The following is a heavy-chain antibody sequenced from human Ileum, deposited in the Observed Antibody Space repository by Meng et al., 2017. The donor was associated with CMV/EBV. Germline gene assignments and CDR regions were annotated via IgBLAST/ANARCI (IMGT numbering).Heavy chain of an antibody. CDR3: TRGCLSTDCFIIDS. J-gene: IGHJ5*01. Sequence: GESLKISCAAFGFTFTTHPIHWVRQAPGKGLKWVAYISSDGSRFSTADSVKGRFTLSKDNAKNMAFLQMTSLRAEDTAIYYCTRGCLSTDCFIIDSWGQGALVTVSS. CDR2: ISSDGSRF. D-gene: IGHD2-21*01. V-gene: IGHV3-30-3*01. CDR1: GFTFTTHP.